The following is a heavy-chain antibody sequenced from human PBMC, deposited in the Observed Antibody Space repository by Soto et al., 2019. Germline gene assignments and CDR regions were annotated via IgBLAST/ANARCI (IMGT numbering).Heavy chain of an antibody. CDR2: IYPGDSET. Sequence: GESLKISCKGSGYSFIGFWIGWVRQMPGKGLEWMGIIYPGDSETRYSPSLQGQVTISADKSINTAYLQWGSLEASDTAIYYCARLRDYYYAMDVWGQGTTVTVSS. CDR1: GYSFIGFW. CDR3: ARLRDYYYAMDV. J-gene: IGHJ6*02. V-gene: IGHV5-51*01.